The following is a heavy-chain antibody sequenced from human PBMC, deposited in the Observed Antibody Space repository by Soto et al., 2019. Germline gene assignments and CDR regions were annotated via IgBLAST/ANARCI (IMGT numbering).Heavy chain of an antibody. Sequence: ASVKVSCKASGYPFTSFGISWVRQAPGQGLEWMGWISGFNGNTNYAPSLQGRVTMTTDTSTNTAYMQLTSLRSDDTGVYYCARDRGSIPWYYFLDYWGQGTQVTVSS. J-gene: IGHJ4*02. D-gene: IGHD3-10*01. V-gene: IGHV1-18*01. CDR3: ARDRGSIPWYYFLDY. CDR1: GYPFTSFG. CDR2: ISGFNGNT.